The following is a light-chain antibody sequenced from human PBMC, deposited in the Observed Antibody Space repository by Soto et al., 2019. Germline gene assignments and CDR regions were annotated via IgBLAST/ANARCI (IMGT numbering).Light chain of an antibody. Sequence: ALTQPASVSGSPGQSITISCTGTSSDVGSYNLVSWYQQHPGKAPKLMIYEVSKRPSGVSNRFSGSKSGNTASLTISGLQAEDEADYYCCSYAGSSTYIFGTGTKVTVL. CDR3: CSYAGSSTYI. J-gene: IGLJ1*01. CDR1: SSDVGSYNL. CDR2: EVS. V-gene: IGLV2-23*02.